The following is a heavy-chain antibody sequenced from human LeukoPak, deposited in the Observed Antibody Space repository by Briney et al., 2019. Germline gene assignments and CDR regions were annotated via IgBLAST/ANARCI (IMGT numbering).Heavy chain of an antibody. CDR2: ISGSGGST. D-gene: IGHD6-13*01. Sequence: GGSLRLSCAASGFTFSSYWMSWVRQAPGKGLEWVSAISGSGGSTYYADSVKGRFTISRDNSKNTLYLQMNSLRAEDTAVYYCAKGRYSSSWYGGGRPMNFDYWGQGTLVTVSS. V-gene: IGHV3-23*01. J-gene: IGHJ4*02. CDR1: GFTFSSYW. CDR3: AKGRYSSSWYGGGRPMNFDY.